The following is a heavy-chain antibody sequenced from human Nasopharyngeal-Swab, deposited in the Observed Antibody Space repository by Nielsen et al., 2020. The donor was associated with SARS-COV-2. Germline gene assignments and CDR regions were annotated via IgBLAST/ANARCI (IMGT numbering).Heavy chain of an antibody. CDR3: ARDGLDYDFWSAYFMDV. V-gene: IGHV3-21*01. CDR2: ISSSSSYI. Sequence: GASLQISCACSGFTFSSYSMNWVRQAPGKGLEWVSSISSSSSYIYYADSVKGRFTISRDNAKNSLYLQMNSLRAEDTAVYYCARDGLDYDFWSAYFMDVWGQGTTVTVSS. D-gene: IGHD3-3*01. CDR1: GFTFSSYS. J-gene: IGHJ6*02.